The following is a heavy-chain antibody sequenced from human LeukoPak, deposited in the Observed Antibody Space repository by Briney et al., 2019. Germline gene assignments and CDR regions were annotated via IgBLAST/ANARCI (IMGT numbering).Heavy chain of an antibody. Sequence: SETLSLTCTVSGGSISSYYWSWIRQPAGKGLEWIGRICTSGSTNYNPSLKSRVTMSVDTSKNQFSLKLSSVTAADTAVYYCASEGNTVTTNYYYYYMDVWGKGTTVTVSS. CDR3: ASEGNTVTTNYYYYYMDV. CDR2: ICTSGST. CDR1: GGSISSYY. D-gene: IGHD4-17*01. J-gene: IGHJ6*03. V-gene: IGHV4-4*07.